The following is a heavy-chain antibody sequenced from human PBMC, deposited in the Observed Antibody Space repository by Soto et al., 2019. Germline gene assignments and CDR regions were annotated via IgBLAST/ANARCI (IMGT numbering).Heavy chain of an antibody. V-gene: IGHV3-23*01. J-gene: IGHJ4*02. D-gene: IGHD3-10*01. CDR1: AFTFSNYA. CDR3: AKTMIRGVIISAIDY. Sequence: EVQLLESGGGLVQPGGSLRLSCAASAFTFSNYAMTWVRQAPGKGLEWVSSISGGDGSTSYADSVKGRFTISRDNSKNTLYLQMNSVRAEDTAVYYCAKTMIRGVIISAIDYWGQGTLVTVSS. CDR2: ISGGDGST.